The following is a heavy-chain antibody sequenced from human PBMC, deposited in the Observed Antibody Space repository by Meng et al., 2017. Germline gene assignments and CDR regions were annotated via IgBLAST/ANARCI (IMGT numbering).Heavy chain of an antibody. CDR3: ARGLRITMVRGVKGWFDP. CDR1: GGSFRCYY. Sequence: GQLQQGGAGLLKPPGALSPPCVVYGGSFRCYYWSWIRQPPGKGLEWIGEINHSGSTNYNPSLKSRVTISVDTSKNQFSLKLSSVTAADTAVYYCARGLRITMVRGVKGWFDPWGQGTLVTVSS. V-gene: IGHV4-34*01. CDR2: INHSGST. J-gene: IGHJ5*02. D-gene: IGHD3-10*01.